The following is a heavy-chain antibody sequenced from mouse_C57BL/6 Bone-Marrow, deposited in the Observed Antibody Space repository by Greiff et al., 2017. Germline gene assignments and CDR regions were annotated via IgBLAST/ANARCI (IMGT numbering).Heavy chain of an antibody. V-gene: IGHV5-17*01. CDR1: GFTFSDYG. Sequence: EVQGVESGGGLVKPGGSLKLSCAASGFTFSDYGMHWVRQAPEKGLGWVAYISSGSSTIYYADTVKGRFTISRDNAKNTLFLQMTSLRSEDTARYYCARRWLLPDAMDNWGRGTSVTVTS. J-gene: IGHJ4*01. CDR3: ARRWLLPDAMDN. D-gene: IGHD2-3*01. CDR2: ISSGSSTI.